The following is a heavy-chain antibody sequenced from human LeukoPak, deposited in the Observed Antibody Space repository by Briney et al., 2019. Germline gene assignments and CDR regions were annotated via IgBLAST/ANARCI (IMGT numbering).Heavy chain of an antibody. CDR2: ISGSGGST. J-gene: IGHJ4*02. D-gene: IGHD3-22*01. V-gene: IGHV3-23*01. CDR1: GFTFSSYA. CDR3: AKDPGGYYLGYYFDY. Sequence: LSGGSLRLSCAASGFTFSSYAMSWVRQAPGKGLEWVSAISGSGGSTYYADSVKGRFTISRDNSKNTLYLQMNSLRAEDTAVYYCAKDPGGYYLGYYFDYWGQGTLVTVSS.